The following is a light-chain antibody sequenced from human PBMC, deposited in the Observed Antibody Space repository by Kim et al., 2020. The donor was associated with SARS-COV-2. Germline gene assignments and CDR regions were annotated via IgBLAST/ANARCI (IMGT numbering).Light chain of an antibody. CDR1: SSNIGAGYD. V-gene: IGLV1-40*01. J-gene: IGLJ2*01. CDR2: GNT. Sequence: QSVLTQPPSVSGAPGQRVTISCTGSSSNIGAGYDVHWYQQLPGTAPKLLIYGNTNRPSGVPDRFSGSKSGTSASLAIIGLQAEDEGNYYCQSYDSSLSVIFGGGTKLTVL. CDR3: QSYDSSLSVI.